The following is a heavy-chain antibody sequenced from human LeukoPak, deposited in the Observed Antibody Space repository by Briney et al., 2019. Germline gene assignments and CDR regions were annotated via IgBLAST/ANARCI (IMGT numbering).Heavy chain of an antibody. CDR3: ANGGYCSSTSCYPNWFDP. CDR2: IYYSGST. J-gene: IGHJ5*02. Sequence: NPSETLSLTCSVSGGSISSYYWSWIRQPPGKGLEWIGYIYYSGSTSYNPSLKSRVTISLDTSKNQFSLKLRSVTAADTAVYYCANGGYCSSTSCYPNWFDPWGQGTLVTVSS. V-gene: IGHV4-59*01. D-gene: IGHD2-2*01. CDR1: GGSISSYY.